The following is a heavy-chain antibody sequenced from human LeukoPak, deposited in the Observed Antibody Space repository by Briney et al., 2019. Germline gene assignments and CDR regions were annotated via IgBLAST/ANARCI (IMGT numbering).Heavy chain of an antibody. D-gene: IGHD3-9*01. Sequence: GGSLRLSCAASGFIFDDYAVHWVRQAPGKGLEWVSLLSGDGSSTYYADSVKGRFTISRDNSKNSLYLQMDSLTTEDTALYFCAKEGRRSDWSTYYYYMDVWGKGTTVTVPS. J-gene: IGHJ6*03. V-gene: IGHV3-43*02. CDR1: GFIFDDYA. CDR3: AKEGRRSDWSTYYYYMDV. CDR2: LSGDGSST.